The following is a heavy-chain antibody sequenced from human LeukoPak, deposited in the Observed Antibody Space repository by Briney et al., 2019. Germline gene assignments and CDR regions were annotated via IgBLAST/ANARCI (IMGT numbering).Heavy chain of an antibody. Sequence: NSSETLSLTCAVYGGSFSGYYWSWIRQPPGKGLEWIGEINHSGSTNYNPSLKSRVTISVDTSKNQFSLKLSSVTAADTAVYYCARGYGSFDPWGQGTLVTVSS. CDR3: ARGYGSFDP. J-gene: IGHJ5*02. V-gene: IGHV4-34*01. CDR1: GGSFSGYY. CDR2: INHSGST. D-gene: IGHD3-10*01.